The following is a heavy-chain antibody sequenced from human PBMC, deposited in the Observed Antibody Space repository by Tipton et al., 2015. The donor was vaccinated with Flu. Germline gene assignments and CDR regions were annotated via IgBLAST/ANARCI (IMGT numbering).Heavy chain of an antibody. CDR1: GGSISSSTYY. Sequence: TLSLTCTVSGGSISSSTYYWGWIRQPPGKGLEWFGSIYYSGSSYYNPSLKSRVTISLDTSKNQFSLNLSSVTAADTAVYYCARALRGPVGATLGYWGQGTLVTVSS. J-gene: IGHJ4*02. CDR2: IYYSGSS. V-gene: IGHV4-39*07. D-gene: IGHD1-26*01. CDR3: ARALRGPVGATLGY.